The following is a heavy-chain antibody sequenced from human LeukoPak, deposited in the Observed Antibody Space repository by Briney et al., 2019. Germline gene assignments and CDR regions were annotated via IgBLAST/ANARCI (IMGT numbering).Heavy chain of an antibody. D-gene: IGHD6-19*01. J-gene: IGHJ5*02. CDR2: IYTSGST. CDR3: ARATVAGNGRWFDP. V-gene: IGHV4-4*07. CDR1: GGSISSYY. Sequence: SETLSLTCTVSGGSISSYYWSWIRQPARKGLEWIGRIYTSGSTNYNPSLKSRVTMSVDTSKNQFSLKLSSVTAADTAVYYCARATVAGNGRWFDPWGQGTLVTVSS.